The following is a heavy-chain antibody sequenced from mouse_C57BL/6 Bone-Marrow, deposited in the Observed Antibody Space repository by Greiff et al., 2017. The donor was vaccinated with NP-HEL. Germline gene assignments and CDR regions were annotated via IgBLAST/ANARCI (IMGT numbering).Heavy chain of an antibody. J-gene: IGHJ3*01. Sequence: EVQVVESGAELVRPGASVKLSCTASGFNIKDYYMHWVKQRPEQGLEWIGRIDPEDGDTEYAPKFQGKATMTADTSSNTAYLQLSSLTSEDTSVYYCTPLLRGPTWFAYWGQGTLVTVSA. CDR2: IDPEDGDT. CDR1: GFNIKDYY. CDR3: TPLLRGPTWFAY. V-gene: IGHV14-1*01. D-gene: IGHD1-1*01.